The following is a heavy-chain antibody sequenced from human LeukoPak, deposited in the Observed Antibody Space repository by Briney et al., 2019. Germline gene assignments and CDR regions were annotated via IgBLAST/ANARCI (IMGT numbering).Heavy chain of an antibody. D-gene: IGHD2-15*01. CDR1: GGSISSYY. V-gene: IGHV4-4*07. CDR2: IYTSGST. J-gene: IGHJ4*02. Sequence: SETLSLTCTVSGGSISSYYWSWIRQPAGKGLEWIGRIYTSGSTNYNPSLKSRVTISVDKSKNQFSLKLSSVTAADTAVYYCARRLVDSGASQVSDHWGQGTLVTVSS. CDR3: ARRLVDSGASQVSDH.